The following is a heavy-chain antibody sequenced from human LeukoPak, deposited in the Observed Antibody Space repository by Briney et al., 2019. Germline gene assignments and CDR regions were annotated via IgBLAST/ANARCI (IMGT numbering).Heavy chain of an antibody. J-gene: IGHJ4*02. D-gene: IGHD1-14*01. CDR1: GYTFSAFY. CDR2: INPDSGGS. CDR3: AREPGPGPPMGFDY. V-gene: IGHV1-2*02. Sequence: GASVKVSCKTSGYTFSAFYMHWVRQAPGQGPEWMGWINPDSGGSEYGQKFQGRVTFTSDTSSTTIYMEVRSLKSDDTAVFYCAREPGPGPPMGFDYWGQGTLVTVSS.